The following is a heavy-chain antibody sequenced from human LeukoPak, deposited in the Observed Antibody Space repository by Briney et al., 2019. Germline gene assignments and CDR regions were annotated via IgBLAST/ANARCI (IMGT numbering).Heavy chain of an antibody. J-gene: IGHJ6*03. CDR1: GFTFGSYA. Sequence: PGRSLRLSCAASGFTFGSYAMHWVRQAPGKGLEWVAVISYDGSNKYYADSVKGRFTISRDNSKNTLYLQMNSLRAEDTAVYYCAKIAVAGTPNYYYYYMDVWGKGTTVTVSS. D-gene: IGHD6-19*01. CDR2: ISYDGSNK. CDR3: AKIAVAGTPNYYYYYMDV. V-gene: IGHV3-30-3*02.